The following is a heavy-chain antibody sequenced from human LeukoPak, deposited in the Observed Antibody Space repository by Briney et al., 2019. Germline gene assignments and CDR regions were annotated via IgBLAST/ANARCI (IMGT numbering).Heavy chain of an antibody. V-gene: IGHV3-66*01. D-gene: IGHD6-6*01. CDR1: GFSVSKDY. CDR2: IYTGGNT. Sequence: GGSLRLSCAASGFSVSKDYMSWARQTPGRGLEWVSLIYTGGNTYYADSVKGRFTISRDQSKNTLYLQMNSLRGEDTALYYCVTRIAATYWGQGALVTVSS. CDR3: VTRIAATY. J-gene: IGHJ4*02.